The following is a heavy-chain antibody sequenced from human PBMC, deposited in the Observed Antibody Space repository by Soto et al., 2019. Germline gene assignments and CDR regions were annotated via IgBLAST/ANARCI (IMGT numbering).Heavy chain of an antibody. CDR3: ANPSGSGPRLRPRYYYYGMDV. Sequence: PGGSLRLSCAASGNTLSSYAVSWVRQAPGKGQEWVSAISGSGGSTYYADSVKGRFTLSRDNSKNTLYLQMNSLRAEDTAVYYCANPSGSGPRLRPRYYYYGMDVWGQGTTVTVSS. J-gene: IGHJ6*02. CDR2: ISGSGGST. V-gene: IGHV3-23*01. CDR1: GNTLSSYA. D-gene: IGHD5-18*01.